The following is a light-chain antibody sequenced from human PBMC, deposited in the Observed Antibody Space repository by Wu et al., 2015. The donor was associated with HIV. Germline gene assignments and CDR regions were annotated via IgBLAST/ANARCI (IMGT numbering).Light chain of an antibody. CDR1: QNINNW. CDR3: QQYDTYWT. V-gene: IGKV1-5*03. Sequence: DIQMTQFPSILSASVGDTVTITCRASQNINNWLAWFQQKPGRAPKLLIYKASTLETGVPSRFSGSGSGSEFTLTISSLQPDDFGIYYCQQYDTYWTFGQGTRVKSN. J-gene: IGKJ1*01. CDR2: KAS.